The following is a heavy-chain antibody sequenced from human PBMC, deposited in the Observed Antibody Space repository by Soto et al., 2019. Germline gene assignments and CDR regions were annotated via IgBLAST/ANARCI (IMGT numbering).Heavy chain of an antibody. CDR2: IYYSGST. J-gene: IGHJ6*02. D-gene: IGHD6-13*01. CDR3: ARREQLVPGPNYYYYGMDV. CDR1: GGSISSSSYY. Sequence: SETLSLTCTVSGGSISSSSYYWGWIRQPPGKGLEWIGSIYYSGSTYYNPSLKSRVTISVDTSKNQFSLKLSSVTAADTAVYYCARREQLVPGPNYYYYGMDVWRQGTTVTVSS. V-gene: IGHV4-39*01.